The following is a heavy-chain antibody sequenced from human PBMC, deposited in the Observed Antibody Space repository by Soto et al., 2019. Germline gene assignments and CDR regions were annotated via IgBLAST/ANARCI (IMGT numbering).Heavy chain of an antibody. V-gene: IGHV5-51*01. CDR3: ARQYCSSTSCKNWFDP. CDR1: GYSFTSYW. Sequence: GESLKISCKGSGYSFTSYWIGWVRQMPGKGLEWMGIIYPGDSDTRYSPSFQGQVTISADKSISTAYLQWSSLKASDTAMYYCARQYCSSTSCKNWFDPWGQGTLVTVSS. D-gene: IGHD2-2*01. CDR2: IYPGDSDT. J-gene: IGHJ5*02.